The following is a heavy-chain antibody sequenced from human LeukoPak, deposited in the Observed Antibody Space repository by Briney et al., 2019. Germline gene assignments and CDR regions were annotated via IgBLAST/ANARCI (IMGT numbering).Heavy chain of an antibody. CDR2: ISSSSSTI. V-gene: IGHV3-48*01. CDR1: GFTFSSYS. Sequence: PGGSLRLSCAASGFTFSSYSMNWVRQAPGKGLEWVSYISSSSSTIYYADSVKGRFTISRDNAKNSLYLQMNSLRAEDTAVYYCARDPRVEEAYAFDIWGQGTMVTVSS. D-gene: IGHD2-15*01. CDR3: ARDPRVEEAYAFDI. J-gene: IGHJ3*02.